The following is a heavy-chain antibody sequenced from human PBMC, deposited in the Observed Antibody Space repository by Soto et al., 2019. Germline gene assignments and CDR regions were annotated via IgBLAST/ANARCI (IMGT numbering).Heavy chain of an antibody. CDR1: GFTFSNYG. V-gene: IGHV3-33*01. CDR3: ARVAVAGTWWFDP. CDR2: IWYDGSND. Sequence: QVQLVESGGGVVQAGRSPRLSCAASGFTFSNYGMHWARQAPGKGLEWVALIWYDGSNDRYADSVKGRFTISRDNFKNILYLQMNSLRAEDTAVYYCARVAVAGTWWFDPWGQGTLVTVSS. J-gene: IGHJ5*02. D-gene: IGHD6-19*01.